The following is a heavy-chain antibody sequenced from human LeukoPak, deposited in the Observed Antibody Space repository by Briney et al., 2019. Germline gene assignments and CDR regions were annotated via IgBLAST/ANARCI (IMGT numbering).Heavy chain of an antibody. CDR2: VDPEDGET. CDR1: GYTFTDYY. V-gene: IGHV1-69-2*01. J-gene: IGHJ3*02. D-gene: IGHD3-16*01. Sequence: ASVKVSCKVSGYTFTDYYMHWVQQAPGKGLEWMGLVDPEDGETIYAEKFQGRVTITADTSKGTAYMELSSLRSEDTAVYYCATYDRDAFDIWGQGTMVTVSS. CDR3: ATYDRDAFDI.